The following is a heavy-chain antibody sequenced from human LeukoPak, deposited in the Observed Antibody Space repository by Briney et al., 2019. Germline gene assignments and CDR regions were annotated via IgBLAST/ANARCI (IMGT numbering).Heavy chain of an antibody. CDR2: QSFDGSNK. CDR3: AQGDYYDVLTGRQNSFGP. J-gene: IGHJ5*02. D-gene: IGHD3-9*01. V-gene: IGHV3-30*03. CDR1: ALIYSSYD. Sequence: GSTLRLLCVASALIYSSYDMLWVRQASAKGLEWGADQSFDGSNKIYADAVRGRFTISRDNSKNTLFLEVSSLRGDDTAVYYCAQGDYYDVLTGRQNSFGPWGQGTLVIVSS.